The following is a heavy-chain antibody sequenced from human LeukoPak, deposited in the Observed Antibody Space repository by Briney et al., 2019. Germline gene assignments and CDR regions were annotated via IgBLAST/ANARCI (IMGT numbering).Heavy chain of an antibody. Sequence: PGGSLRLSCAASGFTFSSYEMNWVRQALGKGLEWVTFIRDDGSSKYYSASVKGRFTISRDNSKNTLYLQMNSLRAEDTAVYYCAKDPYSGYDRGLNYWGQGTLVTVSS. CDR2: IRDDGSSK. D-gene: IGHD5-12*01. J-gene: IGHJ4*02. V-gene: IGHV3-30*02. CDR1: GFTFSSYE. CDR3: AKDPYSGYDRGLNY.